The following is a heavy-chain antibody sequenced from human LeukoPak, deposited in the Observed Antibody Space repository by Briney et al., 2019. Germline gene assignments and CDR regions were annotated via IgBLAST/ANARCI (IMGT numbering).Heavy chain of an antibody. V-gene: IGHV1-69*05. CDR3: ASGNWNDEENAFDI. D-gene: IGHD1-20*01. CDR1: GGTFSSYA. J-gene: IGHJ3*02. Sequence: ASVKVSCKASGGTFSSYAISWVRQAPGQGLEWMGGIIPIFGTANYAQKFQGRVTITTDESTSTAYMELSSLRSEDTAVYYCASGNWNDEENAFDIWGQGTMVTVSS. CDR2: IIPIFGTA.